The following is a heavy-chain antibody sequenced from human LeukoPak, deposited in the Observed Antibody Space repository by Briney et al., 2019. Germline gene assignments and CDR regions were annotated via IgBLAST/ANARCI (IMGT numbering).Heavy chain of an antibody. CDR1: GGSVSDYS. CDR2: INHSVNT. J-gene: IGHJ4*02. D-gene: IGHD1-26*01. CDR3: ARQGGSYYAMDD. Sequence: SETLSLICGVYGGSVSDYSWSWIRQPPGKGLEFIGEINHSVNTNFNPSLKSRVTISVDTSKNQVSLRLSSVTAADTAVYYCARQGGSYYAMDDWGQGTLVTVSS. V-gene: IGHV4-34*01.